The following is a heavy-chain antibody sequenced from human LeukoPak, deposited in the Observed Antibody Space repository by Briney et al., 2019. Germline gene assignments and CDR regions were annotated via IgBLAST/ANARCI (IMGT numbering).Heavy chain of an antibody. J-gene: IGHJ3*01. CDR2: ISYSGSSP. CDR1: GIRFDRYA. Sequence: GGSLRLSCAASGIRFDRYAMTWVRQVPGKGLEWVSAISYSGSSPYYGDSVKGRFTISRDNSKNTVYLQMNSLRDEDTALYYCAKDSSVLPNALDLWGQGTMVTVSS. D-gene: IGHD4/OR15-4a*01. CDR3: AKDSSVLPNALDL. V-gene: IGHV3-23*01.